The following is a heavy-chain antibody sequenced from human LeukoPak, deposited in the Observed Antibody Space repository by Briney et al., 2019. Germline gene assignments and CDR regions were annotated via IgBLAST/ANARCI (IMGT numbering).Heavy chain of an antibody. CDR1: GFTVSSNY. Sequence: GGSLRLSCAASGFTVSSNYMSWVRQAPGKGLEWVSVIYSGGSTYYADSVKGRFTISRDNSKNTLYLQMNSLRAEDTAVYYCARGLAAAGRRGVDYWGQGTLVTVSS. CDR3: ARGLAAAGRRGVDY. V-gene: IGHV3-66*02. CDR2: IYSGGST. D-gene: IGHD6-13*01. J-gene: IGHJ4*02.